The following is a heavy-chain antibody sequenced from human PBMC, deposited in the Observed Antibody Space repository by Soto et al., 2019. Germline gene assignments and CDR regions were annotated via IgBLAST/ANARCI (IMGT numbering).Heavy chain of an antibody. Sequence: EVQLLESGGGLVQPGGSLRLSCAASGFTFSSYAMTWVRQAPGKGLEWVAAISDTGVNTFYADSVKGRFTISRDNSNNTLHLQMNSLRAEDTALYYCAKDAGSFDYWGQGTLVTVSS. V-gene: IGHV3-23*01. CDR1: GFTFSSYA. CDR3: AKDAGSFDY. J-gene: IGHJ4*02. CDR2: ISDTGVNT.